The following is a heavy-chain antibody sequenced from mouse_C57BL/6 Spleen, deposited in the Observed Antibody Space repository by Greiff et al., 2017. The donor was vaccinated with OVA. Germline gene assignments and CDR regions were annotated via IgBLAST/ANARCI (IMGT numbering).Heavy chain of an antibody. V-gene: IGHV1-52*01. J-gene: IGHJ3*01. CDR1: GYTFTSYW. CDR2: IDPSDSET. D-gene: IGHD2-4*01. Sequence: QVQLQQPGAELVRPGSSVKLSCKASGYTFTSYWMHWVKQRPIQGLEWIGNIDPSDSETHYNQKFKDKATLTVDKSSSTAYMQLSSLTSEDSAVYYCARVFYDYPLAYWGQGTLVTVSA. CDR3: ARVFYDYPLAY.